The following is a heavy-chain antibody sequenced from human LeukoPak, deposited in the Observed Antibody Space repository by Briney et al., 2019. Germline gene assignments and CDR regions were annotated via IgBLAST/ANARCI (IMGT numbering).Heavy chain of an antibody. J-gene: IGHJ5*02. D-gene: IGHD2-15*01. V-gene: IGHV3-21*01. CDR1: GFTFSSYS. CDR2: ISSSSSYI. CDR3: ARDLSQRYCSGGSCSNWFDP. Sequence: GGSLRLSCAASGFTFSSYSMNWVRQAPGKGLEWASSISSSSSYIYYADSVKGRFTISRDNAKNSLYLQMNSLRAEDTAVYYCARDLSQRYCSGGSCSNWFDPWGQGTLVTVSS.